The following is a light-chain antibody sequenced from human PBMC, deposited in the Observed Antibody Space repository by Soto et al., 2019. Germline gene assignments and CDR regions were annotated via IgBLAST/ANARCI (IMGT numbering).Light chain of an antibody. Sequence: ERVITQSPATLSVSPGERATLSCRASQSVSSGLAWYQQNPGQAPRLLIYDASTRATGIPARFSGSGSGTEFTLTISSLQSEDIAVYYCQQYNNWPLPTFGQGTRLEIK. CDR2: DAS. V-gene: IGKV3-15*01. CDR1: QSVSSG. J-gene: IGKJ5*01. CDR3: QQYNNWPLPT.